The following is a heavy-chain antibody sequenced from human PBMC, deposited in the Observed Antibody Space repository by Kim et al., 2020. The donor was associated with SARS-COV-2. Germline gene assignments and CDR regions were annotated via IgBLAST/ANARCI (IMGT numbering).Heavy chain of an antibody. CDR3: ARVVAAAATRWYFDL. Sequence: PSLKSRVAISVDPSKNQFSLKLSSVTAADTAVYYCARVVAAAATRWYFDLWGRGTLVTVSS. D-gene: IGHD6-13*01. J-gene: IGHJ2*01. V-gene: IGHV4-34*01.